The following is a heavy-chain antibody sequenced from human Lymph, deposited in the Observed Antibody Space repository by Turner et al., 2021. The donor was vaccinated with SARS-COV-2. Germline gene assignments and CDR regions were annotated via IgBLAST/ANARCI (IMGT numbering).Heavy chain of an antibody. D-gene: IGHD6-19*01. CDR3: ATDRSSGWPHYYYYTMDV. CDR1: GYTLTELS. J-gene: IGHJ6*02. V-gene: IGHV1-24*01. Sequence: QVQLVQSGAEVNKPGASVKVSCKVSGYTLTELSMHWVRQAPGKGLEWMGGVDPEDGKTIYAQKFQGRVTMTEDTSTDTAYMELSSLRSEDTAVYYCATDRSSGWPHYYYYTMDVWGQGTTVTVSS. CDR2: VDPEDGKT.